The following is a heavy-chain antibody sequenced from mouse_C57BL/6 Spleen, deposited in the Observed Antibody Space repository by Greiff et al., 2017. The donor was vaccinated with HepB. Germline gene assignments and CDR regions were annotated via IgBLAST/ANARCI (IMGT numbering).Heavy chain of an antibody. D-gene: IGHD4-1*01. CDR2: ISDGGSYT. Sequence: DVQLVESGGGLVKPGGSLKLSCAASGFTFSSYAMSWVRQTPEKRLEWVATISDGGSYTYYPDNVKGRFTISRDNAKNNLYLQMSHLKSEDTAMYYCARETGRGGYFDYWGQGTTLTVSS. CDR3: ARETGRGGYFDY. V-gene: IGHV5-4*01. CDR1: GFTFSSYA. J-gene: IGHJ2*01.